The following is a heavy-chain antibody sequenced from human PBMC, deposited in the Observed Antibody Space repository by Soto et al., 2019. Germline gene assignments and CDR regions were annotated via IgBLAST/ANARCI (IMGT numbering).Heavy chain of an antibody. Sequence: QVQLVESGGGVVQPGRSLRLSCAASGFTFSSYAMHWVRQAPGKGLVWVAVISYDGSNKYYADSVKGRFTISRDNSKNTLYLQMNSLRAEDTAVYYCAGDRDLRVTSWYFDLWGRGTLVTVSS. CDR2: ISYDGSNK. V-gene: IGHV3-30-3*01. CDR3: AGDRDLRVTSWYFDL. CDR1: GFTFSSYA. D-gene: IGHD2-21*02. J-gene: IGHJ2*01.